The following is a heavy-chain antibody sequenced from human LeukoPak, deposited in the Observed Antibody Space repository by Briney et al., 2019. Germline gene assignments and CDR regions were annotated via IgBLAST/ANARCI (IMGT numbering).Heavy chain of an antibody. CDR3: AELGITMIAGV. CDR1: GFTFSSYE. CDR2: ISSSGSST. J-gene: IGHJ6*04. Sequence: GGSLRLSFAASGFTFSSYEMNWVRQAPGKGLEWVAYISSSGSSTYYADSVKGRFTISRDNAKNSLYLQMNSLRAEDTAVYYCAELGITMIAGVWGKGTTVTISS. D-gene: IGHD3-22*01. V-gene: IGHV3-48*03.